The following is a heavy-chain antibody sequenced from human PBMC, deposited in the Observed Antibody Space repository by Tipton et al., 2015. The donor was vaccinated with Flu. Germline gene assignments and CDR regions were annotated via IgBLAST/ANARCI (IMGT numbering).Heavy chain of an antibody. CDR3: ARGGDSSGWYTY. V-gene: IGHV4-34*01. D-gene: IGHD6-19*01. CDR1: GGSFSGYY. CDR2: INHSGST. J-gene: IGHJ4*02. Sequence: TLSLTCAVYGGSFSGYYWSWIRQPPGKGLEWIGDINHSGSTNYNPSLKSRVTISVDTSKNQFSLKLSSVTAADTAVYYCARGGDSSGWYTYWGQGTLVTVSS.